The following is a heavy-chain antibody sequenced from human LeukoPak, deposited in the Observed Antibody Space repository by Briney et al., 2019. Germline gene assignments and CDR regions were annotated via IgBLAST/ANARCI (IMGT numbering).Heavy chain of an antibody. CDR2: IYHSGST. Sequence: SGTLSLTCAVSGGSISSSNWWSWVRQPPGKGLEWIGEIYHSGSTNYNPSLKSRVTISVDKSKNQFSLKLSSVTAADTAVYYCARASTQTRGASWLDPWGQGTLVTVSS. CDR1: GGSISSSNW. D-gene: IGHD3-10*01. CDR3: ARASTQTRGASWLDP. V-gene: IGHV4-4*02. J-gene: IGHJ5*02.